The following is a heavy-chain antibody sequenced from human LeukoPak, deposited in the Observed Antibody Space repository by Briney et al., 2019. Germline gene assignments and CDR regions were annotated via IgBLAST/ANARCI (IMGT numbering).Heavy chain of an antibody. CDR1: GFTFSTYW. V-gene: IGHV3-7*01. D-gene: IGHD2-15*01. CDR3: ARDNWVRYCSGGTCSIFDY. CDR2: IKQDGSEK. J-gene: IGHJ4*02. Sequence: PGGSLRLSCAASGFTFSTYWMSWVRQAPGKGLEWVADIKQDGSEKYYVDSVKGRFTISRDNAKNSLYLQMNSLRAEDTAVYYRARDNWVRYCSGGTCSIFDYWGQGTLVTVSS.